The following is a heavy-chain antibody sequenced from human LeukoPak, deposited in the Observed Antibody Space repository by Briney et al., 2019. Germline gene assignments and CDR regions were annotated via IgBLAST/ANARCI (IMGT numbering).Heavy chain of an antibody. D-gene: IGHD6-19*01. J-gene: IGHJ4*02. CDR1: GFTFSSYS. CDR3: ARLDSSGWYSDY. V-gene: IGHV3-53*01. Sequence: GGSLRLSCAASGFTFSSYSMNWVRQAPGEGLEWVAVIYSGGSTYYADSVKGRFTISRDNSKNTLYLQMNSLRAEDTAVYHCARLDSSGWYSDYWGQGTLVTVSS. CDR2: IYSGGST.